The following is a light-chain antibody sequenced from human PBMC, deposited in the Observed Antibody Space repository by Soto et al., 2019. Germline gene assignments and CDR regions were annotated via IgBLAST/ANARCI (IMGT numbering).Light chain of an antibody. CDR1: SGSVSTSYY. Sequence: QTVVTQEPSFSVSPGGTVTLTCGLSSGSVSTSYYPSWYQQTPGQAPRTLIYSTKIRSSGVPDRFSGSILGNKAALTITGAQADDESDYYCVLYMGSGISVFGGGTKVTGL. CDR2: STK. CDR3: VLYMGSGISV. V-gene: IGLV8-61*01. J-gene: IGLJ2*01.